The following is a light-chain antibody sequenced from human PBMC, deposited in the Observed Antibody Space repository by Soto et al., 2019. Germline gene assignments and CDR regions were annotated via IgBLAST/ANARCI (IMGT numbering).Light chain of an antibody. CDR1: SSDVGSYNL. V-gene: IGLV2-23*02. J-gene: IGLJ1*01. Sequence: TQPASLSGSPGQSITISRPGTSSDVGSYNLVSWYQQHPGKAPKVMIYEVSKRPSGVPNRFSGSKSGNTASLTISGLQAEDEADYYCCSYAGSSTYVFGTGTKVNVL. CDR2: EVS. CDR3: CSYAGSSTYV.